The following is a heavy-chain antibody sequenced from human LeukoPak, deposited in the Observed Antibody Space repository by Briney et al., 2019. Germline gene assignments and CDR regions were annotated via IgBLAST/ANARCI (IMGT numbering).Heavy chain of an antibody. CDR2: IIPIFGTA. CDR3: AREPGGSDYGYLGY. Sequence: ASVKVSCKASGGTFSSYAISWVRQAPGQGLEWMGRIIPIFGTANYAQKFQGRVTITTDESTSTAYMELSSLRSEDTAVHYCAREPGGSDYGYLGYWGQGTLVTVSS. D-gene: IGHD4-17*01. J-gene: IGHJ4*02. V-gene: IGHV1-69*05. CDR1: GGTFSSYA.